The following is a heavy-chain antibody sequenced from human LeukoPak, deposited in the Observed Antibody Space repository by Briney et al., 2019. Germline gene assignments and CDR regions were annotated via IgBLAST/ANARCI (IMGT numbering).Heavy chain of an antibody. J-gene: IGHJ4*02. Sequence: GASVKVSCKASGGTFSSYAISWVRQAPGQGLEWMGGIIPIFGTANYAQKFQGRVTITADESTSTAYMELSSLRSEGTAVYYCAREYYDILTGYYNDYWGQGTLVTVSS. D-gene: IGHD3-9*01. CDR1: GGTFSSYA. CDR2: IIPIFGTA. CDR3: AREYYDILTGYYNDY. V-gene: IGHV1-69*13.